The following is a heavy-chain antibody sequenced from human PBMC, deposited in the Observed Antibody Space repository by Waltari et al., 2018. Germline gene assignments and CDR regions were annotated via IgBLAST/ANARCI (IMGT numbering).Heavy chain of an antibody. Sequence: QVQLQESGPGLVKPSETLSLTCSVAGGSVSSGRYYWNWIRQPPGKRLEWIGYIYYRGSTNYNPSLKSRVTISLDTSKNQFSLKLGSVTAADTALYYCARSLAYCGGDCYPGFDYWGQGTLVTVSS. CDR3: ARSLAYCGGDCYPGFDY. D-gene: IGHD2-21*02. CDR2: IYYRGST. CDR1: GGSVSSGRYY. V-gene: IGHV4-61*01. J-gene: IGHJ4*02.